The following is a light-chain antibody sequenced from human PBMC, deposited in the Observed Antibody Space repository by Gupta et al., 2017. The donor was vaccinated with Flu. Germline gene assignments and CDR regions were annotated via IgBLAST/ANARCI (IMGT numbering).Light chain of an antibody. CDR2: NAY. J-gene: IGKJ1*01. Sequence: RAIISCRASQSISNNYAWYQQKPGQPPRLLIYNAYTRATDIPARFSGAGSGTDFTLTINSRRSDDFAVYFCQQYSDRPPWTFGQGTRVDLK. CDR1: QSISNN. CDR3: QQYSDRPPWT. V-gene: IGKV3-15*01.